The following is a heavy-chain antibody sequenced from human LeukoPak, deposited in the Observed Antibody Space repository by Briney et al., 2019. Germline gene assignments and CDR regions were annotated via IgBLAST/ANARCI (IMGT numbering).Heavy chain of an antibody. D-gene: IGHD4-23*01. J-gene: IGHJ4*02. CDR3: ARVIVVTQTFDY. CDR2: TNHSGST. V-gene: IGHV4-34*01. Sequence: PSETLSLTCAVYGGSFSGYYWSWIRQPPGKGLEWIGETNHSGSTNYNPSLKSRVTISVDTSKNQFSLKLSSVTAADTAVYYCARVIVVTQTFDYWGQGTLVTVSS. CDR1: GGSFSGYY.